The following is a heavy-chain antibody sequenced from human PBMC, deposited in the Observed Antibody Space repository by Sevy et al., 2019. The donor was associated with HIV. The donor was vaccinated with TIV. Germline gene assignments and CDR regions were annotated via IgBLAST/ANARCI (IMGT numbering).Heavy chain of an antibody. Sequence: ASVKVSCKVSGYTLTELSMHWVRQAPGKGLERMGGFDPEDRETIYSQKFQGRVTMTEDTSTDTAYMELSSLRSEDTAVYFCSTAGSGYEGYSRGWYVWYFDYWGQGTQVTVSS. J-gene: IGHJ4*02. CDR1: GYTLTELS. D-gene: IGHD6-19*01. V-gene: IGHV1-24*01. CDR3: STAGSGYEGYSRGWYVWYFDY. CDR2: FDPEDRET.